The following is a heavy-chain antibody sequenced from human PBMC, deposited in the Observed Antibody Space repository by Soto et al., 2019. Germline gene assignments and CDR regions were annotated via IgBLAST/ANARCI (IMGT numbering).Heavy chain of an antibody. CDR2: IWYDGSNQ. CDR3: AREGMTRAHLHH. J-gene: IGHJ1*01. V-gene: IGHV3-33*01. CDR1: GFSFSTYG. D-gene: IGHD4-17*01. Sequence: QEQLVESGGGVVQPGRSLRLSCVVSGFSFSTYGMHWVRQAPGKGLEWVGLIWYDGSNQEYAESVKGRFTISRDNSKQIMYLQMNSLRGEDTAIYYCAREGMTRAHLHHWGQGNLVSVSS.